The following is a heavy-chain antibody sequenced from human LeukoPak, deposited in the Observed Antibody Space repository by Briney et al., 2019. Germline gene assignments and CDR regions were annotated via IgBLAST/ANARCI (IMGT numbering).Heavy chain of an antibody. CDR2: ISSTSSYM. CDR1: GFTFSPYS. V-gene: IGHV3-21*01. CDR3: ARGDTVPLFRAYFYMDV. D-gene: IGHD5-18*01. Sequence: PGGSLRLSCAASGFTFSPYSMNWVRQAPGKGLEWVSSISSTSSYMYYAHSVKGRFTISRDNAKNSLYLQMNSLRAEDTAVYYCARGDTVPLFRAYFYMDVWGKGTTVTVSS. J-gene: IGHJ6*03.